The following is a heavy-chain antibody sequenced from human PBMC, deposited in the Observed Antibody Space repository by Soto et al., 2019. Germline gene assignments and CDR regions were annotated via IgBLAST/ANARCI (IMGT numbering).Heavy chain of an antibody. J-gene: IGHJ4*02. Sequence: QVQLQQWGAGLLKPSETLSLTCAVYGGSFSGYYWSWIRQPPGKGLEWIGEINHSGSTNYNPSLKSRVTISVDTSKNQFSLKLSSVTAADTAVYYCARFSGSGSRLLSDWGQGTLVTVSS. D-gene: IGHD3-3*01. CDR1: GGSFSGYY. CDR3: ARFSGSGSRLLSD. CDR2: INHSGST. V-gene: IGHV4-34*01.